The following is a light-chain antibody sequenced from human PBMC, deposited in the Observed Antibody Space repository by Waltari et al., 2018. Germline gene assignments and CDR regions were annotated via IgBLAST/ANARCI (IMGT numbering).Light chain of an antibody. Sequence: DIVITQSPHSLAVSVGERATITCKSSQSLLYSSNNKNYLAWYQQKPGQPPKLLIYWASTREFGVPDRFSGSGSGTDFTLTISSLQAEDVAVYYCQQYYSTSPLTFGGGTKVEIK. CDR1: QSLLYSSNNKNY. J-gene: IGKJ4*01. CDR2: WAS. V-gene: IGKV4-1*01. CDR3: QQYYSTSPLT.